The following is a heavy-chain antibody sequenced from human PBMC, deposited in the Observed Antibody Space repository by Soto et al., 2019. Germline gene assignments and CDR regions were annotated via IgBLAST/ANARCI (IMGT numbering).Heavy chain of an antibody. CDR1: GYSFTGLH. J-gene: IGHJ4*02. CDR3: ARGVTAGVDY. V-gene: IGHV1-8*01. CDR2: IQPSSGRT. Sequence: ASVKVSCKASGYSFTGLHINWVRQTTGQGLEWMGWIQPSSGRTGYAQKFQGRVTMTRDTSINTAYMELSSLTSDDTAFYYCARGVTAGVDYWGQGTLVTVSS. D-gene: IGHD1-26*01.